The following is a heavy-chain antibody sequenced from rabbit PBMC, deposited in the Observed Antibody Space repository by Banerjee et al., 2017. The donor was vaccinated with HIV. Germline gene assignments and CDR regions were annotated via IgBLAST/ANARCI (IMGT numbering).Heavy chain of an antibody. J-gene: IGHJ4*01. CDR3: ARDLSGDEYVYFNL. CDR2: IYTGDGST. V-gene: IGHV1S45*01. CDR1: GLDFSSSYY. Sequence: QEQLEESGGGLVKPEGSLTLTCTASGLDFSSSYYMCWVRQAPGKGLEWIACIYTGDGSTYYASWAKGRFTISKTSSTTVTLQMTSLTAADTATYFCARDLSGDEYVYFNLWGPGTLVTVS. D-gene: IGHD2-1*01.